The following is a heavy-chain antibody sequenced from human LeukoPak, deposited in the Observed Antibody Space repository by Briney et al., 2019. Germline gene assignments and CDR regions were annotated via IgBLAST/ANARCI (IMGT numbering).Heavy chain of an antibody. CDR2: IKQDGSEK. CDR3: ARSVSSTTVTHPFDY. D-gene: IGHD4-17*01. J-gene: IGHJ4*02. CDR1: GFTFSSYW. V-gene: IGHV3-7*03. Sequence: GGSLRLSCAASGFTFSSYWMSWVRQAPGKGLEWVANIKQDGSEKYYVDSVKGGFTISRDNAKNSLYLQMNSLRAEDTALYYCARSVSSTTVTHPFDYWGQGTLVTVSS.